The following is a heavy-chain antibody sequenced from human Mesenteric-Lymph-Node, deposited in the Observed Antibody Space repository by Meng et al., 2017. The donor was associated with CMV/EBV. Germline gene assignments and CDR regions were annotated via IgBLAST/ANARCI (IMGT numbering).Heavy chain of an antibody. V-gene: IGHV3-23*03. D-gene: IGHD3-10*01. J-gene: IGHJ4*02. CDR3: AKGLPALLWFGELSHYFDY. Sequence: TFSSYAMSWVRQAPGKGLEWVSVIYSGGSSTYYADSVKGRFTISRDNSKNTLYLQMNSLRAEDTAVYYCAKGLPALLWFGELSHYFDYWGQGTLVTVSS. CDR1: TFSSYA. CDR2: IYSGGSST.